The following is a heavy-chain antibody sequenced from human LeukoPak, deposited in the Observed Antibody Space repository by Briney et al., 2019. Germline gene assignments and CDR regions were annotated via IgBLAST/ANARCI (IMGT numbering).Heavy chain of an antibody. D-gene: IGHD7-27*01. CDR1: GGSFSGYY. Sequence: SETLSLTXAVYGGSFSGYYWSWIRQPPGKGLEWIGEINHSGSTNYNPSLKSRVTISVDTSKNQFSLKLSSMTAADTAVYYCARGRNWGSWGQGTLVTVSS. V-gene: IGHV4-34*01. CDR2: INHSGST. CDR3: ARGRNWGS. J-gene: IGHJ4*02.